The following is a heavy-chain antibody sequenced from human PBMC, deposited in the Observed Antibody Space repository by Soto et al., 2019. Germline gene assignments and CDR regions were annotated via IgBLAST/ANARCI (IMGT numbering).Heavy chain of an antibody. D-gene: IGHD2-8*01. Sequence: EVQLVEPGGGLVKPGGSLRLSCAASGFTFSSYSMNWVRQAPGKGLEWVSSISSSSSYIYYADSVKGRFTISRDNAKNSLYLQMNSLRAEDTAVYYCARDPGYCTNGVCPANDYWGQGTLVTVSS. CDR1: GFTFSSYS. CDR3: ARDPGYCTNGVCPANDY. CDR2: ISSSSSYI. V-gene: IGHV3-21*01. J-gene: IGHJ4*02.